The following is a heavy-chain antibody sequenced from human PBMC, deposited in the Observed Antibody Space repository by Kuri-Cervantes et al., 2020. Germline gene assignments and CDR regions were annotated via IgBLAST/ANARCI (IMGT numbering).Heavy chain of an antibody. J-gene: IGHJ3*01. CDR1: GGSMSSHY. CDR3: ARDSLIRFGGIVSDVYAFDV. CDR2: IYCTGTT. V-gene: IGHV4-59*11. Sequence: SETLSLTCTVSGGSMSSHYWTWIRQSPGKGLEWIGYIYCTGTTNYNPSLKRRVTMSVDTFTKQFTLKLSSVTAADTAMYYCARDSLIRFGGIVSDVYAFDVWGQGTMVTVSS. D-gene: IGHD3-16*01.